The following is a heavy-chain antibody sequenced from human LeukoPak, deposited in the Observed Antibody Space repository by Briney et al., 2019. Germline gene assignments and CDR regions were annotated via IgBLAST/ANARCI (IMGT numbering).Heavy chain of an antibody. D-gene: IGHD3-22*01. CDR3: ARDDSSGRNFDY. Sequence: ASVKVSCKASVYTFTSYGISWVRQAPGQGLDWMGWISAYNGNTNYAQKLQGRVTMTTDTSTSTAYMELRSLRSDDTAVYYCARDDSSGRNFDYWGQGTLVTVSS. J-gene: IGHJ4*02. CDR2: ISAYNGNT. CDR1: VYTFTSYG. V-gene: IGHV1-18*01.